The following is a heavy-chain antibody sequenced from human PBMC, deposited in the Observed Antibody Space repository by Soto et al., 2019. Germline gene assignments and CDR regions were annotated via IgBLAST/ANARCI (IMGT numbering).Heavy chain of an antibody. Sequence: GASVKVSCKASGYTFASYGSSWVRQAPGQGLEWMGWISAYNGNTNYAQKLQGRVTMTTDTSTSTAYMELRSLGSDDTAVYYCARDGKSVVVVISDAFDIWGQGTMVTVSS. CDR1: GYTFASYG. J-gene: IGHJ3*02. D-gene: IGHD3-22*01. V-gene: IGHV1-18*01. CDR2: ISAYNGNT. CDR3: ARDGKSVVVVISDAFDI.